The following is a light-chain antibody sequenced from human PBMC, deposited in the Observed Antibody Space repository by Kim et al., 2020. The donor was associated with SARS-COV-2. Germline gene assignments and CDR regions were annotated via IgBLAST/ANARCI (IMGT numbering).Light chain of an antibody. CDR3: QAWDSSTEVV. Sequence: SYELTQPPSVSVSPGHTASITCSGDKLGDKYACWYQQKPGQSPVLVIYQDSKRPSGIPERFSGSNSGNTATLTISGTQAMDEADYYCQAWDSSTEVVFGG. CDR1: KLGDKY. J-gene: IGLJ2*01. V-gene: IGLV3-1*01. CDR2: QDS.